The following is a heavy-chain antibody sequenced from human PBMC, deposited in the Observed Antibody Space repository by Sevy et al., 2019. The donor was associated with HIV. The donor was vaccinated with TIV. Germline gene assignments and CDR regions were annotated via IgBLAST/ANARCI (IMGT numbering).Heavy chain of an antibody. CDR2: ISYDGSNK. CDR3: ARENPPYSSSWYEGVSFDY. J-gene: IGHJ4*02. Sequence: GESLKISCAASGFTFSSYAMSWVRQAPGKGLEWVAVISYDGSNKYYADSVKGRFTISRDNSKNTLYLQMNSLRAEDTAVYYCARENPPYSSSWYEGVSFDYWGQGTLVTVSS. V-gene: IGHV3-30-3*01. D-gene: IGHD6-13*01. CDR1: GFTFSSYA.